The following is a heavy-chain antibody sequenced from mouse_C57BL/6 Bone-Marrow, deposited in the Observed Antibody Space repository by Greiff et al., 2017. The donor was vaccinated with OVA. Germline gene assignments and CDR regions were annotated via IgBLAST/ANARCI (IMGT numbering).Heavy chain of an antibody. CDR1: GYTFTSYW. CDR3: ASWFDD. Sequence: QVQLQQPGAELVKPGASVKLSCKASGYTFTSYWMQWVKQRPGQGLEWIGEIDPSASYTNYNQKFKGKATLTVDTSSSTAYMQLSSLTSEDSAVYYCASWFDDWGQGTTLTVSS. V-gene: IGHV1-50*01. J-gene: IGHJ2*01. CDR2: IDPSASYT.